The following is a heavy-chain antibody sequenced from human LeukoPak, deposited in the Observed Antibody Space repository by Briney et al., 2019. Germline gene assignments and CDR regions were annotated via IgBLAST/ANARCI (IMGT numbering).Heavy chain of an antibody. V-gene: IGHV3-23*01. CDR1: GFTFSHYA. CDR2: IRGSGST. CDR3: AREAAAAGSFDI. Sequence: GGSLRLSCAASGFTFSHYAMSWVRQTPGKGLDWVSGIRGSGSTYYAESVKGRFTISRDNTKNTLYLQMNSLRAEDTAVYYCAREAAAAGSFDIWRQGTMVTVSS. D-gene: IGHD6-25*01. J-gene: IGHJ3*02.